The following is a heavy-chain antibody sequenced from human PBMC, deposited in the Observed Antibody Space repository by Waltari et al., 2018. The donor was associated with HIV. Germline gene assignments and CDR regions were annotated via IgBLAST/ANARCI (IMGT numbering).Heavy chain of an antibody. V-gene: IGHV3-74*01. J-gene: IGHJ6*02. CDR1: GFTFSSYW. D-gene: IGHD6-13*01. Sequence: EVQLVESGGGLVQPGGSLRLSCAASGFTFSSYWMHWVRQAPGKGLVWVSRIKSDGSSTIYADSVKGRFTISRDNAKNTLYLQMNSLRAEDTAVYYCASGYSSSWRSDYYYYGMDVWGQGTTVTVSS. CDR2: IKSDGSST. CDR3: ASGYSSSWRSDYYYYGMDV.